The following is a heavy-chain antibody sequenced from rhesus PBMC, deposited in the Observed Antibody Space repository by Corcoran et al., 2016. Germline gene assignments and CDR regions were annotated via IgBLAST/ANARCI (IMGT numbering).Heavy chain of an antibody. V-gene: IGHV1-70*01. CDR2: IHPGYGST. CDR1: GYIFTSYV. D-gene: IGHD4-23*01. CDR3: AADRNTYIDY. Sequence: QEQLVQSGAEVKKPGASVKVSCKASGYIFTSYVISWLRQAPGQGFEWMGGIHPGYGSTSYAQKFQGRVTITADMSTSTVYMELSSLRSEDMAVYYCAADRNTYIDYWGQGVLVTFSS. J-gene: IGHJ4*01.